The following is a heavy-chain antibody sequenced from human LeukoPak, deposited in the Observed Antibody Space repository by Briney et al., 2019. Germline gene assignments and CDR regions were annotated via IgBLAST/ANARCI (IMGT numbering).Heavy chain of an antibody. Sequence: GESLKISCKGSGSSFTSSWIGWVRQMPGKGLEWMGIIYPVDSDTRYSPSFQGQVTISADKSISTAYLQWSNLKASDSSVYYCARSGIERSWIQLWSNCYDSSGYYSDAFDIWGQGTMVTVSS. D-gene: IGHD3-22*01. CDR2: IYPVDSDT. J-gene: IGHJ3*02. CDR1: GSSFTSSW. V-gene: IGHV5-51*01. CDR3: ARSGIERSWIQLWSNCYDSSGYYSDAFDI.